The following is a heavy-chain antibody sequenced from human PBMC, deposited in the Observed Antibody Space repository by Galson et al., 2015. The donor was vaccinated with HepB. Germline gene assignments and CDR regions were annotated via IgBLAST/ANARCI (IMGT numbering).Heavy chain of an antibody. J-gene: IGHJ4*02. CDR2: IYWDDDK. Sequence: PALVKPTQTLTLTCTFSGFSLSTSGVGVGWIRQPPGKALEWLALIYWDDDKRYSPSLKSRLTITKDTSKNQVVLTMTNMDPVDTATYYCAHRPLLWFGEYQGGFDYWGQGTLVTVSS. V-gene: IGHV2-5*02. CDR1: GFSLSTSGVG. D-gene: IGHD3-10*01. CDR3: AHRPLLWFGEYQGGFDY.